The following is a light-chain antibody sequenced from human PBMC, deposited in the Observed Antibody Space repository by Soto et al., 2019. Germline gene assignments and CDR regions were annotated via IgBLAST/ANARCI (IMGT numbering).Light chain of an antibody. CDR2: KAS. Sequence: DIQMTQSPSTLSASVGDRVTITCRASQSISTWLAWYQQKPGKAPKLLIYKASSLESGVPSRFSGSGSGTEFTITISSLQPADFSTYYCQQYNTYPLTFGGGTTVEIK. CDR1: QSISTW. CDR3: QQYNTYPLT. J-gene: IGKJ4*01. V-gene: IGKV1-5*03.